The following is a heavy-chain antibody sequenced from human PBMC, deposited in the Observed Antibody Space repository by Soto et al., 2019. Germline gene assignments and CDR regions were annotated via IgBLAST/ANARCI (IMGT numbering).Heavy chain of an antibody. V-gene: IGHV2-5*02. D-gene: IGHD7-27*01. Sequence: QITLKESGPTLVKLTQTLTLTCTFSGFSLSTSGVGVGWIRQPPGKALEWLALIYWDDDKRYSPSLKSRLTITQDTSKNQLVLTMTNMDPVDTSTSYCAPSLIPNWGSRGAFDYWGQGTLVTVSS. CDR1: GFSLSTSGVG. CDR3: APSLIPNWGSRGAFDY. CDR2: IYWDDDK. J-gene: IGHJ4*02.